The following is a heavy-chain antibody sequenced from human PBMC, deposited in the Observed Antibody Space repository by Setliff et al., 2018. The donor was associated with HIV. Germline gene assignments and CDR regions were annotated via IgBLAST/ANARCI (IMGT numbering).Heavy chain of an antibody. V-gene: IGHV4-34*01. Sequence: PSETLSLTCAVYGGSFSGNYWSWIRQPPGKGLEWIGEINHSGSTNYNPSLKSRVIISVDLSKNQFSLKLSSVTAADTAVYYCARVGYYDSSFDYWGQGTLVTVS. D-gene: IGHD3-22*01. J-gene: IGHJ4*02. CDR1: GGSFSGNY. CDR3: ARVGYYDSSFDY. CDR2: INHSGST.